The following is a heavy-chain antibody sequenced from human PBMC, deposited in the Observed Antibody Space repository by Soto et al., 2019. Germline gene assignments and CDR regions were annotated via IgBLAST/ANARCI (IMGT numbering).Heavy chain of an antibody. CDR3: AKMEGMDPWAYSFDY. V-gene: IGHV3-23*01. D-gene: IGHD2-2*03. CDR1: GFTVSDFA. J-gene: IGHJ4*02. Sequence: EVQVLESGGGLVQRGGSLRLSCAATGFTVSDFAMSWVRQAPGKGLEWVSRIYGGGNGPHYADSVKGRVTISRDNSKNTLYLQMNSLRAEDTAVYYCAKMEGMDPWAYSFDYWGQGTLVTVSS. CDR2: IYGGGNGP.